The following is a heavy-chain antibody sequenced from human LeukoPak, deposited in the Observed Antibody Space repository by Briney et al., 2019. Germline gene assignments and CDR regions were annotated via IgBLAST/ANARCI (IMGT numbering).Heavy chain of an antibody. D-gene: IGHD3-10*01. CDR3: ARYYYGSGSLIDY. CDR1: GGSISSYY. CDR2: IYYSGSI. J-gene: IGHJ4*02. Sequence: SETLSLTCTVSGGSISSYYWSWIRQPPGKGLEWIGYIYYSGSINYNPSLKSRVTISVDTSKNQFSLKLSSVTAADTAVYYCARYYYGSGSLIDYWGQGTLVTVSS. V-gene: IGHV4-59*01.